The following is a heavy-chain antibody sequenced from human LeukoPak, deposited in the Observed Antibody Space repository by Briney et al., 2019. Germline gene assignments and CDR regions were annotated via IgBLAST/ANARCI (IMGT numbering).Heavy chain of an antibody. J-gene: IGHJ4*02. CDR3: ARAPSGETLSPYFFDY. CDR2: IIPIFGTT. CDR1: GGTFSSYP. Sequence: GASVKVSCKASGGTFSSYPISWVRQAPGQGLEWMGRIIPIFGTTNYAQKFLGRVTMTSDESTSTVYLELSSLRSEDTAVYYCARAPSGETLSPYFFDYWGQGTLVTVSS. V-gene: IGHV1-69*13. D-gene: IGHD7-27*01.